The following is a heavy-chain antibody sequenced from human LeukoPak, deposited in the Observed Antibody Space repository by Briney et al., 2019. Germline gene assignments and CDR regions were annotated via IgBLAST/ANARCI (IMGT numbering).Heavy chain of an antibody. J-gene: IGHJ4*02. D-gene: IGHD4-11*01. CDR2: ISSSGRTM. V-gene: IGHV3-48*03. CDR1: GFIFSSYE. Sequence: GGSLRLSCEASGFIFSSYEMNWVRQAPGKGLEWVSFISSSGRTMYYADSMKGRFTVSRDNSKNTLYLQMDSLRAEDTAVYYCAREDYGNYFFDFWGQGTLVTVSS. CDR3: AREDYGNYFFDF.